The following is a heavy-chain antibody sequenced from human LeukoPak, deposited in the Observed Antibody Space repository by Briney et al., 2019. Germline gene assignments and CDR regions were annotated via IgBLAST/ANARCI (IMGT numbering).Heavy chain of an antibody. Sequence: SETLSLTCTVSGGSTSSYYWSWIRQPPGKGLEWIGYIYYSGSTNYNPSLKSRVTISVDTSKNQFSLKLSSVTAVDTAVYYCARVHGYSYGVFDYWGQGTLVTVSS. CDR2: IYYSGST. J-gene: IGHJ4*02. V-gene: IGHV4-59*01. D-gene: IGHD5-18*01. CDR3: ARVHGYSYGVFDY. CDR1: GGSTSSYY.